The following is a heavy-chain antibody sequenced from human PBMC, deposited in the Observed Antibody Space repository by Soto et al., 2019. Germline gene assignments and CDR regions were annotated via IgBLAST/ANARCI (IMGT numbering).Heavy chain of an antibody. J-gene: IGHJ4*02. D-gene: IGHD6-6*01. V-gene: IGHV1-18*01. CDR1: GYTFSNYG. CDR3: AREGQLGY. CDR2: ISGYNGNT. Sequence: QVQLVQSGAEVKKPGASVKVSCQASGYTFSNYGFSWVRQAPGQGLEWMGWISGYNGNTNYAERLQGRVTMTTDTSTSTDYMELKSLRYDATAVYYCAREGQLGYWGQGTPVTVSS.